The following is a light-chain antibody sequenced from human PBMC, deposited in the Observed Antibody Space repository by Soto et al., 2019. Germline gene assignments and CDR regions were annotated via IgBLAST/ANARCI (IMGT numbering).Light chain of an antibody. V-gene: IGLV2-23*01. J-gene: IGLJ2*01. CDR2: EAS. Sequence: QSVLTQPASVSGSPGQSITISCDGTISDIGSYNLVSWYQQHPGKAPKLMIYEASKRPSGVSNRFSGSKSGNTASLTISGLQAEDEADYCCSFAGSGTIFGGGTQLTVL. CDR3: CSFAGSGTI. CDR1: ISDIGSYNL.